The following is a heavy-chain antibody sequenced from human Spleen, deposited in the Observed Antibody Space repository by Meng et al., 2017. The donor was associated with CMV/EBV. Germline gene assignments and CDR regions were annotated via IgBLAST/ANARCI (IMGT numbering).Heavy chain of an antibody. V-gene: IGHV3-9*01. CDR3: AKAGGRYTGFWLDY. Sequence: SLKISCAASGFTFGDYAMHWVRQAPGKGLEWVSSIDWNSGSMAYADSVKGRFTISRDNAKNSLYLQMNSLRPDDTALYYCAKAGGRYTGFWLDYWGQGTLVTVSS. CDR1: GFTFGDYA. CDR2: IDWNSGSM. J-gene: IGHJ4*02. D-gene: IGHD1-26*01.